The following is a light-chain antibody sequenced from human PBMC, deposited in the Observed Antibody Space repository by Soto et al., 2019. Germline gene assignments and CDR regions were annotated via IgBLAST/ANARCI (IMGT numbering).Light chain of an antibody. J-gene: IGKJ4*01. CDR3: QQYYSTPLT. CDR2: WAS. CDR1: QSVLYSSNNKNY. V-gene: IGKV4-1*01. Sequence: DIVMTQSPDSLAVSLGERATINCKSSQSVLYSSNNKNYLAWYQQKPGQPPKLLIYWASTRESGVPDRFSGSRSGPDFTLTISSLQAEDVAVYYCQQYYSTPLTFGGGTKVEIK.